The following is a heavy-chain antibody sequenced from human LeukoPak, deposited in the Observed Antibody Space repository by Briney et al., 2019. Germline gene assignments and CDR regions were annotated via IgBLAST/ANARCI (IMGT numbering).Heavy chain of an antibody. J-gene: IGHJ4*02. D-gene: IGHD4-17*01. CDR2: IKQDGSEK. CDR1: GFTFSSYW. CDR3: ARETTVTNWLVH. V-gene: IGHV3-7*01. Sequence: GGSLRLSCVASGFTFSSYWMSWVRQAPGKGLEWVANIKQDGSEKYYVDSVKGRFTISRDNAKNSLYLQMNSLRAEDTAVYYCARETTVTNWLVHWGQGTLVTVSS.